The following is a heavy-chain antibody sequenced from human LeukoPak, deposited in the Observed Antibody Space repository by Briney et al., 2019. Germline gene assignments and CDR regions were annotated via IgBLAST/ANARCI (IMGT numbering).Heavy chain of an antibody. Sequence: GGSLRLSCAASGFTFNSFAMSWVRQAPGKGLEWVSAISGSGGSTYYADSVKGRFTISRDNSKNTLYLQMNSLRAEDTAVYYCASPGGISNRVMEDYWGHGTLVTVSS. CDR3: ASPGGISNRVMEDY. V-gene: IGHV3-23*01. CDR1: GFTFNSFA. CDR2: ISGSGGST. J-gene: IGHJ4*01. D-gene: IGHD3-16*02.